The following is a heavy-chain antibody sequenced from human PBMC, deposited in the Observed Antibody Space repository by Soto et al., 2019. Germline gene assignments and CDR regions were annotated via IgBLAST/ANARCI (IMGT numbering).Heavy chain of an antibody. D-gene: IGHD6-19*01. J-gene: IGHJ4*02. CDR2: IKEDGSQK. CDR1: GFAFSSYW. CDR3: ARERIAVADY. V-gene: IGHV3-7*01. Sequence: VQLVESGGDLVQPGGSLRLSCAASGFAFSSYWMSWVRQAPGKGLEWVATIKEDGSQKYYVDSVKGRFTISRDYAKNSLYLQMNSLRVEDTALYYCARERIAVADYWGQGTLVTVSS.